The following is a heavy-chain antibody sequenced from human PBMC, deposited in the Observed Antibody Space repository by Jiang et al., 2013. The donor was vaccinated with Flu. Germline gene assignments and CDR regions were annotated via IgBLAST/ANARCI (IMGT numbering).Heavy chain of an antibody. D-gene: IGHD2-15*01. CDR3: ASGPVGYCSGGSCYPYFDY. V-gene: IGHV4-30-2*01. J-gene: IGHJ4*02. Sequence: IRQPPGKGLEWIGYIYHSGSTYYNPSLKSRVTISVDRSKNQFSLKLSSVTAADTAVYYCASGPVGYCSGGSCYPYFDYWGQGTLVTVSS. CDR2: IYHSGST.